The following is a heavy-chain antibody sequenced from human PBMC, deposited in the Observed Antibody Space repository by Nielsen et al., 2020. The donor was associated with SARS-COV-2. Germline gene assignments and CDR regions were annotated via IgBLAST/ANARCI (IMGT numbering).Heavy chain of an antibody. CDR1: GGSIISYY. CDR2: IYYSGST. CDR3: ARDQLWSSGYMDV. D-gene: IGHD5-18*01. J-gene: IGHJ6*03. V-gene: IGHV4-59*12. Sequence: SETLSLTCTVSGGSIISYYWSWIRQPPGKGLDWIGYIYYSGSTNYNPSLKSRVNISVDTSKNQFSLKLSSVTAADTAVYYCARDQLWSSGYMDVWGKGTTVTVSS.